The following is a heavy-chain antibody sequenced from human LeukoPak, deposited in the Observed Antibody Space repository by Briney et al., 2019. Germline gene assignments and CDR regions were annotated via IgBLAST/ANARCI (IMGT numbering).Heavy chain of an antibody. CDR1: GFTFSSYS. D-gene: IGHD2-2*01. CDR2: ISSSSSYI. J-gene: IGHJ4*02. V-gene: IGHV3-21*01. CDR3: ARGGSSSRPY. Sequence: GGPLRLSCAASGFTFSSYSMNWVRQAPGKGLEWVSSISSSSSYIYYADSVKGRFTISRDNAKNSLYLQMNSLRAEDTAVYYCARGGSSSRPYWGQGTLVTVSS.